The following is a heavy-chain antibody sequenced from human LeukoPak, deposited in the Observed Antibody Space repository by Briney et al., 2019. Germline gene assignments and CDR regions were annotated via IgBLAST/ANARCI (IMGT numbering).Heavy chain of an antibody. CDR2: MNPNSGNT. J-gene: IGHJ5*02. CDR1: GYTFTNYD. CDR3: ARNRYGDYGDWFDP. Sequence: ASVKVSCEASGYTFTNYDINWVRQATGQGLEWMGWMNPNSGNTGYAQKFQGRVTMTRDTSISTAYMELSSLRFEDTAVYYCARNRYGDYGDWFDPWGQGTLVTVSS. D-gene: IGHD4-17*01. V-gene: IGHV1-8*01.